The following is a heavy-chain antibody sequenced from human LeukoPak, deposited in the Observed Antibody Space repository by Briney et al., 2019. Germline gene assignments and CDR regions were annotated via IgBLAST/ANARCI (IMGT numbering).Heavy chain of an antibody. CDR3: AGRRYSSSPGFEY. Sequence: SETLSLTCTVSGGSISSYYWSWIRQPPGKGLEWIGYIYYTGGTNYNPSLKSRVTISADTSKNQFSLTLNSVTSADTAVYYCAGRRYSSSPGFEYWGQGSLVTVSS. CDR2: IYYTGGT. CDR1: GGSISSYY. V-gene: IGHV4-59*01. D-gene: IGHD6-13*01. J-gene: IGHJ4*02.